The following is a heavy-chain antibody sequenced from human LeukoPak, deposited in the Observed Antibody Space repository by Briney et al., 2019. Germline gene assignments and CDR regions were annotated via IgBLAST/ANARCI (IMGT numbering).Heavy chain of an antibody. CDR3: ARVDSVDTAMVIDY. Sequence: SETLSLTCAVYGGSFSGYYWSWIRQPPGKGLEWIGEINHSGSTNYNPSLKSRVTISVDTSKNQFSLKLSSMTAADTAVYYCARVDSVDTAMVIDYWGQGTLVTVSS. D-gene: IGHD5-18*01. J-gene: IGHJ4*02. V-gene: IGHV4-34*01. CDR1: GGSFSGYY. CDR2: INHSGST.